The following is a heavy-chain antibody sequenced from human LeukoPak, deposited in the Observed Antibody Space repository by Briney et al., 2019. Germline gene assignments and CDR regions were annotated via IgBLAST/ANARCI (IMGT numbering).Heavy chain of an antibody. D-gene: IGHD2-2*01. CDR2: IYSGGST. CDR1: GFTVSSNY. J-gene: IGHJ4*02. Sequence: PGGSLRLSCAASGFTVSSNYMSWVRQAPGKELEWVSVIYSGGSTYYADSVKGRFTIPRDNSKNTLYLQMNSLRAEDTAVYYCATALYCSSTNCYLDYWGQGTLVTVSS. V-gene: IGHV3-53*01. CDR3: ATALYCSSTNCYLDY.